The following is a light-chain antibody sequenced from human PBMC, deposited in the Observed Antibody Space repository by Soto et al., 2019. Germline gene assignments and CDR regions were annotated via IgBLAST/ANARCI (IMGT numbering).Light chain of an antibody. CDR1: QSVNSHY. Sequence: EIVWMQSPGTLSLSPGEGATLSCRASQSVNSHYLAWYQQKPSQAPRVLIFDTSRRATGIPARFSGSGSGSDFTLTISSLEPEDFAVYYCQQRSNWPPLTFGGGTKVDIK. CDR3: QQRSNWPPLT. J-gene: IGKJ4*01. V-gene: IGKV3D-20*02. CDR2: DTS.